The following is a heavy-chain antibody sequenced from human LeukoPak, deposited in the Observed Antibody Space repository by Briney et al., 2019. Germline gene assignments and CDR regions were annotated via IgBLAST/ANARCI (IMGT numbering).Heavy chain of an antibody. Sequence: PGGSLRLSCAASGFTFSSYWMHWVRQAPGKGLVWVSRINSDGSSTSYADSVKGRFTISRDNAKNTLYLQMNSLRAEDTAAYYCARDTTIVVVPAAIGDFDYWGQGTLVTVSS. CDR2: INSDGSST. D-gene: IGHD2-2*02. CDR1: GFTFSSYW. CDR3: ARDTTIVVVPAAIGDFDY. V-gene: IGHV3-74*01. J-gene: IGHJ4*02.